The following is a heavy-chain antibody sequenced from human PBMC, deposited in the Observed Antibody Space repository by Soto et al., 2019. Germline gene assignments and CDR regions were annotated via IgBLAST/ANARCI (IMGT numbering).Heavy chain of an antibody. CDR1: GFTVSSNY. J-gene: IGHJ6*03. CDR3: ASYKGSGSYYPLYYYYYYMDV. D-gene: IGHD3-10*01. CDR2: IYSGGST. V-gene: IGHV3-66*01. Sequence: PGGSLRLSCAASGFTVSSNYMSWVRQAPGKGLEWVSVIYSGGSTYYADSVKGRFTISRDNSKDTLYLQMNSLRAEDTAVYYCASYKGSGSYYPLYYYYYYMDVWGKGTTVTVSS.